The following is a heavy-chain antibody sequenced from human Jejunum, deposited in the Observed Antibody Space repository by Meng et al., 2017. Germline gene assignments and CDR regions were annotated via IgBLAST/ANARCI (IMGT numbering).Heavy chain of an antibody. CDR2: INAGNGNT. CDR1: GYTFSSYG. V-gene: IGHV1-3*01. CDR3: ARDRCSGGSCYYFDY. D-gene: IGHD2-15*01. Sequence: QVQLVQSGAEVKKPGASVTVSCKASGYTFSSYGLHWVRQAPGQRLEWMGWINAGNGNTKYSQKFQGRVTITRDTSATTLYMELSSLSSEDTAVYFCARDRCSGGSCYYFDYWGQGTLVTVSS. J-gene: IGHJ4*02.